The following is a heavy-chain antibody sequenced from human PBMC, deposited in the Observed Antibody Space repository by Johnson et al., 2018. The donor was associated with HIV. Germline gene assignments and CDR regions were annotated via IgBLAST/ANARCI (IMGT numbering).Heavy chain of an antibody. CDR3: ARERYGSQAIDAFDI. J-gene: IGHJ3*02. V-gene: IGHV3-30-3*01. CDR2: ISYHGSNK. Sequence: QVQLVESGGGVVQPGRSLRLSCAPSGFTFSRYAMHWVRQAPGKGLEWVAVISYHGSNKYYADFVKGRFTISRDNSKNTLYLQMNSLRTEDTAVYYCARERYGSQAIDAFDIWGQGTLVTVSS. D-gene: IGHD2-15*01. CDR1: GFTFSRYA.